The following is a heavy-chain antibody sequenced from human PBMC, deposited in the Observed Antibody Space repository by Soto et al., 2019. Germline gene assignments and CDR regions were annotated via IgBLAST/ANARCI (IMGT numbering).Heavy chain of an antibody. D-gene: IGHD6-6*01. CDR2: IYYSGST. V-gene: IGHV4-30-4*01. CDR3: ARVSSYSSSAYYFDY. CDR1: GGSISSGDYY. J-gene: IGHJ4*02. Sequence: PSETLSLTCTVSGGSISSGDYYWSWIRQPPGKGLEWIGYIYYSGSTYYNPSLKSRVTISVDTSKNQFSLKLSSVTAADTAVYYCARVSSYSSSAYYFDYWGQGPLVTVSS.